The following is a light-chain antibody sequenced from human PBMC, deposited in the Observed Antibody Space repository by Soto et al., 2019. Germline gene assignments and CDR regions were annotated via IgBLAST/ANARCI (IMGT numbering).Light chain of an antibody. J-gene: IGKJ2*01. V-gene: IGKV3-11*01. CDR1: QSVSSY. Sequence: EIVLTQSQATLSLSPGERATLSCRASQSVSSYLAWYQQKPGQAPRLLIYDASNRSTGSPARFSGSGSGTDFTLTISSLEPEDFAVYYCQQRSNWPYTFGQGTKLEI. CDR3: QQRSNWPYT. CDR2: DAS.